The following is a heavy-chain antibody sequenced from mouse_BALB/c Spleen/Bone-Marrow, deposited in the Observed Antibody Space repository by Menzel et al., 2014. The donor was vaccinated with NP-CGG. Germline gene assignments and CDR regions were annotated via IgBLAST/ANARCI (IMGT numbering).Heavy chain of an antibody. Sequence: EVMLVESGGGLVQPGGSRKLSCAASGFTFSSFGMHWVRQAPEKGLEWIAYISSDSGAIFYADTVKGRFTISRGNPKNTLFLQMTSLRSEDTAIYFCTRGGNWEDFDYWGQGTTLTVSS. CDR1: GFTFSSFG. CDR3: TRGGNWEDFDY. J-gene: IGHJ2*01. D-gene: IGHD4-1*01. V-gene: IGHV5-17*02. CDR2: ISSDSGAI.